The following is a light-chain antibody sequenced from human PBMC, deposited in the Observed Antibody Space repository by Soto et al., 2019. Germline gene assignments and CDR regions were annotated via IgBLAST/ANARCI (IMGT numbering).Light chain of an antibody. CDR2: GAS. CDR3: QQYYNWPLT. V-gene: IGKV3-20*01. CDR1: QSVSSGH. Sequence: DIVLTQSPGTLSLSPGERASLSCRASQSVSSGHLAWYQQKPGQAPRLLIYGASSRATGIPDRFSGSGSGTDFTLTISRLEPEDYAVYYCQQYYNWPLTFGGGTKVDIK. J-gene: IGKJ4*01.